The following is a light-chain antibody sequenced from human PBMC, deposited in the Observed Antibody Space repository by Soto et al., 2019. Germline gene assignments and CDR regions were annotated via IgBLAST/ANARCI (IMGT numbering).Light chain of an antibody. CDR1: QGISSH. Sequence: DIQLTQSPSFLSASGGDRVSITCRASQGISSHLAWYQQKPGKAPKLLIYGASTLQSGVPSRFSGSGSGTEFTLTISSLQPEDSATYYCQQLNNYPPFTFGPGTKVDIK. CDR2: GAS. CDR3: QQLNNYPPFT. V-gene: IGKV1-9*01. J-gene: IGKJ3*01.